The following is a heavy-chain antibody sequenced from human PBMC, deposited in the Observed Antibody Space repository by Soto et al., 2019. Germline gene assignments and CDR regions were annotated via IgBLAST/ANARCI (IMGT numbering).Heavy chain of an antibody. CDR3: ATGGSSGWYTGRHYYYYMDV. CDR1: GYTLTELS. Sequence: ASVKVSCKVSGYTLTELSMHWVRQAPGKGLEWMGGFDPEDGETIYAQKFQGRVTMTEDTSTDTAYMELSSLRSEDTAVYYCATGGSSGWYTGRHYYYYMDVRGKGTTVTVSS. D-gene: IGHD6-19*01. CDR2: FDPEDGET. V-gene: IGHV1-24*01. J-gene: IGHJ6*03.